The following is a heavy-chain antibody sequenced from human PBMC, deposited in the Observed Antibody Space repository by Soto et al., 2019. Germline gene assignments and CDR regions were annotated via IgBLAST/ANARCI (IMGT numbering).Heavy chain of an antibody. D-gene: IGHD4-17*01. CDR1: GGSISSGGYS. CDR3: ARGMTTVTTYDY. Sequence: QLQLQESGSGLVKPSQTLSLTCAVSGGSISSGGYSWSWIRQPPGKGLEWIGYIYHSGSTYFNPSLKSRFPISVDRSTNQFSLKLSSVTAADTAVYYCARGMTTVTTYDYWGQGTLVTVSS. J-gene: IGHJ4*02. V-gene: IGHV4-30-2*01. CDR2: IYHSGST.